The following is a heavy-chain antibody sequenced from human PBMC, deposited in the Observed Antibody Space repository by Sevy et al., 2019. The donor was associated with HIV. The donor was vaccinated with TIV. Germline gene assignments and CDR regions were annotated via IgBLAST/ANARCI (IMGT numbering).Heavy chain of an antibody. Sequence: GGSLRLSCAASGFIFSNYYMSWIRQAPGKGLEWVSYISTSGTTIFYADSVKGRFTISRDNAKNSLYLQMNILRAEDTAVYFCARAEEDADYPSYYFYGMDXWGQGTTVTVSS. D-gene: IGHD4-17*01. V-gene: IGHV3-11*01. CDR1: GFIFSNYY. CDR2: ISTSGTTI. CDR3: ARAEEDADYPSYYFYGMDX. J-gene: IGHJ6*02.